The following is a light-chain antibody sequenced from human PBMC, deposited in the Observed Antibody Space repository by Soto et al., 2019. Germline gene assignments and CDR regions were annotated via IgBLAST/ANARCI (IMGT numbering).Light chain of an antibody. CDR1: QSVSSNS. CDR2: GAS. J-gene: IGKJ4*01. CDR3: QQYGSSRLT. Sequence: EIVLAQSPDTLSLSPRERASLSCRASQSVSSNSLAWYQQKAGQAPRLLVYGASSRATGIPDRFSGSGSETDFTLTISRLEPEDFAVYFCQQYGSSRLTFGGGTKVEIK. V-gene: IGKV3-20*01.